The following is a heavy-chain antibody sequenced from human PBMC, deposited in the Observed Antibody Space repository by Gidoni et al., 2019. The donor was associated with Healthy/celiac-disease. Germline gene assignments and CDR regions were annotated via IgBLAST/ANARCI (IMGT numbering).Heavy chain of an antibody. CDR3: ARDYDFWSGYFMGVNWFDP. J-gene: IGHJ5*02. D-gene: IGHD3-3*01. CDR2: ISAYNGNT. CDR1: GYTFTSYG. Sequence: QVQLVQSGAEVTKPGASVTVSCKASGYTFTSYGISWVRQAPGQGLEWMGWISAYNGNTNYAQKLQGRVTMTTDTATSTAYMELRSLRADDTAVYYWARDYDFWSGYFMGVNWFDPWGQGTLVTVSS. V-gene: IGHV1-18*01.